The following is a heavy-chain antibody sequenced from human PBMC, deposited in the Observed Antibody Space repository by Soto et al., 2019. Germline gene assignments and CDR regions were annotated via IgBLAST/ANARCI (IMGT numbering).Heavy chain of an antibody. CDR2: IYWDDDK. Sequence: SGPTLVNPTQTLTLTCTFSGFSLSTSAVGVGVGWIRQPPGKALEWLALIYWDDDKRYNTSLKSRLTIAKDTSKNQVVLTMTNMDPVDTATHYCAHLAGHYYAMDVWGQGTTVTVSS. CDR1: GFSLSTSAVGVG. J-gene: IGHJ6*02. V-gene: IGHV2-5*02. CDR3: AHLAGHYYAMDV.